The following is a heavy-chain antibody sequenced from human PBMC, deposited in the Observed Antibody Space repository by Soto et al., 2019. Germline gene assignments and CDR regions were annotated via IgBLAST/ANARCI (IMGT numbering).Heavy chain of an antibody. CDR1: GFSFGDYY. V-gene: IGHV3-11*06. D-gene: IGHD6-13*01. J-gene: IGHJ4*02. Sequence: PGGSLRLSCAASGFSFGDYYMTWIRQAPGKGLEWISHISSMTSQTSYADSVKGRFTISRDDAKNALFLEMNSLRVADTAVYYCVRVAGIAAAGPFDYWGQGTLVTVSS. CDR2: ISSMTSQT. CDR3: VRVAGIAAAGPFDY.